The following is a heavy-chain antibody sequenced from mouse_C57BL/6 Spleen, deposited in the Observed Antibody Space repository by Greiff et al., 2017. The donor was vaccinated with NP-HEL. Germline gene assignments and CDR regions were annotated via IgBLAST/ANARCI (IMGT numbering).Heavy chain of an antibody. Sequence: VQLQQSGAELVKPGASVKISCKASGYAFSSYWMNWVKQRPGKGLEWIGQIYPGDGDTNYNGKFKGKATLTADKSSSTGYMQLRSLTSEDTAVYYCARMLGPSCWGQGTLVTVSA. CDR2: IYPGDGDT. J-gene: IGHJ3*01. V-gene: IGHV1-80*01. D-gene: IGHD4-1*01. CDR1: GYAFSSYW. CDR3: ARMLGPSC.